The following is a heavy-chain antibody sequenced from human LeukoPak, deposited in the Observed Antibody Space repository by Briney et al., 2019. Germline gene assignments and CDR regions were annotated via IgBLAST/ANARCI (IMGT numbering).Heavy chain of an antibody. D-gene: IGHD3-16*01. CDR2: ISSSSSTI. V-gene: IGHV3-48*01. J-gene: IGHJ4*02. CDR1: GGSISSSS. Sequence: PSETLSLTCTVSGGSISSSSYYWGWIRQPPGKGLEWVSYISSSSSTIYYADSVKGRFTISRDNAKNSLYLQMNSLRAEDTAVYYCARDNSNDYVWGSYDWGQGTLVTVSS. CDR3: ARDNSNDYVWGSYD.